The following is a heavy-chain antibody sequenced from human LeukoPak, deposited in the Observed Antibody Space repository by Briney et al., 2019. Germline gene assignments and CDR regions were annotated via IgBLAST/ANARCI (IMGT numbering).Heavy chain of an antibody. V-gene: IGHV4-34*01. CDR1: GGSFSGYY. CDR3: ARGQWRWLQSMGGYYFDY. Sequence: KPSETLSLTCAVYGGSFSGYYWSWIRQPPGKGLEWIGEINHSGSTNYNPSLKSRVTISVDTSKNQFSLKLSSVTAADTAVYYCARGQWRWLQSMGGYYFDYWGQGTLVTVSS. CDR2: INHSGST. D-gene: IGHD5-24*01. J-gene: IGHJ4*02.